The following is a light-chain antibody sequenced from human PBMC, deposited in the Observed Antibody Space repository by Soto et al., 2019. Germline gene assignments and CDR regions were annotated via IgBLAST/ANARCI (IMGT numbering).Light chain of an antibody. J-gene: IGKJ5*01. CDR1: QSVSSN. Sequence: EIVMTQSPATLSVSPWERATLSCRASQSVSSNLAWYQQKPGLAPRLLIYDASSRATGISDRFSGSGSGTDFTLTINSLQSEDSAVYYCQQHNQWPITFGQGTRLEIK. CDR2: DAS. V-gene: IGKV3D-15*01. CDR3: QQHNQWPIT.